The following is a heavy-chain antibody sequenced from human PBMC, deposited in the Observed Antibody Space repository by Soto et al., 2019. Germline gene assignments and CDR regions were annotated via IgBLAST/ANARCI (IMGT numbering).Heavy chain of an antibody. J-gene: IGHJ6*02. CDR2: ISSSSSYI. CDR3: ARIRHSSSSLYYGMDV. V-gene: IGHV3-21*03. D-gene: IGHD6-6*01. CDR1: GFTFSSYS. Sequence: PGGSLRLSCAASGFTFSSYSMNWVRQAPGKGLEWVSSISSSSSYIYYADSAKGRFTISRDNAKNSLYLQMNSLRAEDTATYYCARIRHSSSSLYYGMDVWGQGTMVTLSS.